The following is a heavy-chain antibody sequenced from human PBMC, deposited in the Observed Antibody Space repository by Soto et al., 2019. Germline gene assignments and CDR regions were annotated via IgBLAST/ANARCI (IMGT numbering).Heavy chain of an antibody. CDR3: ARDRGDSSGWYAGGYYFDY. D-gene: IGHD6-19*01. V-gene: IGHV3-30-3*01. Sequence: QVQLVESGGGVVQPGRSLRLSCAASGFTFSSYAMHWVRQAPGKGLEWVAVISYDGSNKYYADSVKGRFTISRDNSKNTLYLQMNSLRAEDTAVYYCARDRGDSSGWYAGGYYFDYWGQGTLVTVSS. CDR2: ISYDGSNK. CDR1: GFTFSSYA. J-gene: IGHJ4*02.